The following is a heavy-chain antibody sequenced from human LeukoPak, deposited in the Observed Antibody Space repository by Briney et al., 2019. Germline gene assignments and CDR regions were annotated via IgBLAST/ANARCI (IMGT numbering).Heavy chain of an antibody. V-gene: IGHV3-48*04. D-gene: IGHD1-26*01. Sequence: GGSLRLSCAASGFTLTSDSMNWVRQAPGKGLEWISYISSGATTTYYADSVKGRFTISRDTAQNSLYLQMNFLRVDDTAVYYCAKGTVGAKFWGQGTLVIVSS. CDR2: ISSGATTT. CDR3: AKGTVGAKF. J-gene: IGHJ4*02. CDR1: GFTLTSDS.